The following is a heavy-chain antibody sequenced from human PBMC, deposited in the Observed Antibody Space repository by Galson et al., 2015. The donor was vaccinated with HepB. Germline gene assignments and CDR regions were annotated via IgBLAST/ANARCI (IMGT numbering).Heavy chain of an antibody. D-gene: IGHD6-13*01. Sequence: SLRLSCAASGFTFSSYGMHWVRQAPGKGLEWVAVISYDGSNKYYADSVKGRFTISRDNSKNTLYLQMNSLRAEDTAVYYCAKERTAAAGKGRYYYYYGMDVWGQGTTATVSS. CDR3: AKERTAAAGKGRYYYYYGMDV. CDR1: GFTFSSYG. V-gene: IGHV3-30*18. J-gene: IGHJ6*02. CDR2: ISYDGSNK.